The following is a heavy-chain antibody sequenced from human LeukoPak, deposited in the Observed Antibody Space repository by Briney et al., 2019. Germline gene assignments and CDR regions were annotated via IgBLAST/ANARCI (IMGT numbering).Heavy chain of an antibody. V-gene: IGHV4-59*08. CDR1: GGSISSYY. J-gene: IGHJ6*03. CDR2: IYYSGST. Sequence: SETLSLTCTVSGGSISSYYWSWIRQPPGKGLEWIGYIYYSGSTNYNPSLKSRVTISVDTSKNQFSLKLSSVTAADTAVYYCARHGPLGYCSGGSCYDLCYMDVWGKGTTVTVSS. CDR3: ARHGPLGYCSGGSCYDLCYMDV. D-gene: IGHD2-15*01.